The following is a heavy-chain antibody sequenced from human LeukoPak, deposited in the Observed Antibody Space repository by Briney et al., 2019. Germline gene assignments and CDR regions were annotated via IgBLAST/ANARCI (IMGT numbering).Heavy chain of an antibody. CDR2: INPSGGST. V-gene: IGHV1-46*01. CDR1: GYTFTSYY. Sequence: ASVKVSCKASGYTFTSYYMHWVRQAPGQGHEWMGIINPSGGSTSYAQKFQGRVTMTRDTSTSTVYMELSSLRSEDTAVYYCASSSVGRDGPLSYYYYGMDVWGQGTTVTVSS. D-gene: IGHD5-24*01. J-gene: IGHJ6*02. CDR3: ASSSVGRDGPLSYYYYGMDV.